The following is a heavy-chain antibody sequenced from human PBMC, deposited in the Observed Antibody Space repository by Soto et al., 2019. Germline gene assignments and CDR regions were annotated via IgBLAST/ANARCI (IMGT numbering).Heavy chain of an antibody. D-gene: IGHD5-18*01. Sequence: WETLSLTCTVSGGSISSYYWSWIRQPPGKGLEWIGYIYYSGSTNYNPSLKSRVTISVDTSKNQFSLKLSSVTAADTAVYYCARSGGYSYGYYYYYYMDVWGKGTTVTVSS. CDR3: ARSGGYSYGYYYYYYMDV. CDR1: GGSISSYY. CDR2: IYYSGST. J-gene: IGHJ6*03. V-gene: IGHV4-59*08.